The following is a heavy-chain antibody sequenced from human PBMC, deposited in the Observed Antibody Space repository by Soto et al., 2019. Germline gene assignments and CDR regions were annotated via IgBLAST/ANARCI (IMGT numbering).Heavy chain of an antibody. CDR3: ARERDGYNWGLDAFDI. Sequence: NPSETLSLTCTVSGGSISSYYWSWIRQPPGKGLEWIGYIYYSGSTNYNPSLKSRVTISVDTSKNQFSLKLSSVTAADTAVYYCARERDGYNWGLDAFDIWGQGTMVTVS. J-gene: IGHJ3*02. V-gene: IGHV4-59*01. CDR2: IYYSGST. CDR1: GGSISSYY. D-gene: IGHD5-12*01.